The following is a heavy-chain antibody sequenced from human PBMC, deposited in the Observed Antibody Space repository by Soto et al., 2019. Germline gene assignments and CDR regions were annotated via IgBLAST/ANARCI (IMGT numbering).Heavy chain of an antibody. CDR1: GGSISSGYYY. V-gene: IGHV4-39*01. CDR2: IYYSGST. D-gene: IGHD6-19*01. CDR3: AREQWLPREWYFDY. Sequence: SETLSLTCSVSGGSISSGYYYWSWIRQPPGKGLEWIGNIYYSGSTYYNPSLKSRVTISVDTSKNQFSLKLSSVTAADTAVYYCAREQWLPREWYFDYWGQGTLVTVSS. J-gene: IGHJ4*02.